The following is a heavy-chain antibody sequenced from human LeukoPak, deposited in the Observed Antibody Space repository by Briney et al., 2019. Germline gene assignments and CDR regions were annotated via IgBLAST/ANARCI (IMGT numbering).Heavy chain of an antibody. D-gene: IGHD1-1*01. CDR3: ARDYNWNYYYYYMDV. CDR1: GGSISSYY. CDR2: IYYSGST. Sequence: PSETLSLTCTVSGGSISSYYWSWIRQPPGKGLEWIGYIYYSGSTNYNPSLKSRVTISVDTSKNQFSLKLSSVTAADTAVYHCARDYNWNYYYYYMDVWGKGTTVTVSS. J-gene: IGHJ6*03. V-gene: IGHV4-59*01.